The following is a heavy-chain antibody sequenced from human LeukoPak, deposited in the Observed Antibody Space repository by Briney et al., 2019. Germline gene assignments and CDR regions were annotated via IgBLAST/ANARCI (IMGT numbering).Heavy chain of an antibody. V-gene: IGHV4-31*03. CDR3: ARGVLVAGIFAEYFQH. D-gene: IGHD6-19*01. CDR2: IYYSGST. CDR1: GGSISSGSYY. J-gene: IGHJ1*01. Sequence: PSQTLSLTCTVSGGSISSGSYYWSWIRQHPGKGLEWIGYIYYSGSTYYNPSLKSRVTISVDTSKNQFSLKLSSVAAADTAVYYCARGVLVAGIFAEYFQHWGQGTLVTVSS.